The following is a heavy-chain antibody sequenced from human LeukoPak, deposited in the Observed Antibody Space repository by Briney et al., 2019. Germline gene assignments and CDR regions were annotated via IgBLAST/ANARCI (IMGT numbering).Heavy chain of an antibody. J-gene: IGHJ4*02. CDR3: ARGPPYDYDILTGYPIDY. D-gene: IGHD3-9*01. CDR1: GYTFTSYG. V-gene: IGHV1-8*02. CDR2: MNPNSGNT. Sequence: ASVKVSCKASGYTFTSYGISWVRQATGQGLEWMGWMNPNSGNTGYAQKFQGRVTMTRNTSISTAYMELSSLRSEDTAVYYRARGPPYDYDILTGYPIDYWGQGTLVTVSS.